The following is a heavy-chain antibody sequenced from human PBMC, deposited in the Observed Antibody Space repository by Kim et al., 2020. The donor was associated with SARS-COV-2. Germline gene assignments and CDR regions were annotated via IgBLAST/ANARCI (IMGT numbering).Heavy chain of an antibody. CDR3: ARGDDYGGNSDFDY. V-gene: IGHV1-8*01. D-gene: IGHD4-17*01. Sequence: AQMFQGRVTMTRNTSISTAYMELSSLRSEDTAVYYCARGDDYGGNSDFDYWGQGTLVTVSS. J-gene: IGHJ4*02.